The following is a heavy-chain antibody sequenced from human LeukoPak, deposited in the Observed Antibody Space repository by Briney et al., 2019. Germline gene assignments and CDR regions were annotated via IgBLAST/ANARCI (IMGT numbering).Heavy chain of an antibody. Sequence: ASVKVSCKASGGTFSSYAISWVRQAPGQGLEWMGGIIPIFGTANYAQKFQGRVTITTDESTSTAYMELSSLRSEDTAVYYCARDRHYYGSGSYYHYFDYWGQGTLVTVPS. CDR2: IIPIFGTA. CDR1: GGTFSSYA. V-gene: IGHV1-69*05. D-gene: IGHD3-10*01. CDR3: ARDRHYYGSGSYYHYFDY. J-gene: IGHJ4*02.